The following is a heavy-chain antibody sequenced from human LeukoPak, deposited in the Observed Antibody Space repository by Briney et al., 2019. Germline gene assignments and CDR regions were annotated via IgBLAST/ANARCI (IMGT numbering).Heavy chain of an antibody. J-gene: IGHJ4*02. V-gene: IGHV3-11*05. CDR2: ISSSSSYT. CDR1: GFTFSDYY. Sequence: GGSLRLSCAASGFTFSDYYMSWIRQAPGKGLEWVSYISSSSSYTNYADSVKGRFTISRDNAKNSLYLQMNSLRAEDTAVYYCAKDNWAAAASTLFDYWGQGTLVTVSS. CDR3: AKDNWAAAASTLFDY. D-gene: IGHD6-13*01.